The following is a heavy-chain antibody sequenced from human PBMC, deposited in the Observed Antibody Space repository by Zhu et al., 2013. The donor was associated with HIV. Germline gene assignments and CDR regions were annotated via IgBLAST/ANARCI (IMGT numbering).Heavy chain of an antibody. J-gene: IGHJ4*02. CDR2: ITPALYT. D-gene: IGHD6-19*01. V-gene: IGHV1-46*01. CDR3: AREPNSGSLYFDD. CDR1: EDKLTRYL. Sequence: QVQLVQSGAEVAKPGASVKVSCMASEDKLTRYLVHWVRQAPGQGLEWVGIITPALYTNYGQNFQGRATVTRDTSTNTVYLEVSSLRFGDTAIYYCAREPNSGSLYFDDWGPGTLVIVSS.